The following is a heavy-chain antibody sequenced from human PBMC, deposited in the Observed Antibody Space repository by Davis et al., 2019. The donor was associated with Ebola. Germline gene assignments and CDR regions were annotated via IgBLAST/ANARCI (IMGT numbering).Heavy chain of an antibody. V-gene: IGHV3-30*18. CDR1: GFTFSSYG. D-gene: IGHD5-24*01. CDR3: AKIEMATA. Sequence: GGSLRLSCAASGFTFSSYGMHWVRQAPGKGLEWVAVISYDGSNKYYADSVKGRFTISRDNSKNTLYLQMNSLRAEDTAVYYCAKIEMATAWGQGTLVTVSS. J-gene: IGHJ5*02. CDR2: ISYDGSNK.